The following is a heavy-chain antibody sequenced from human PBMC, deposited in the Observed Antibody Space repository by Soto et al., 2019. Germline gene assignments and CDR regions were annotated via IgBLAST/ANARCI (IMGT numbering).Heavy chain of an antibody. D-gene: IGHD2-21*02. V-gene: IGHV3-23*01. Sequence: GGSLRLSCVASGFTLSTYAMSWVRQAPGKGLEWVSAITGSGGSTYYADSVKGRFTISRDNSKNTLYLQMNSLRAEDTAVYYCAKGRASDCPGCTQDYWGQGTLVTVSS. J-gene: IGHJ4*02. CDR2: ITGSGGST. CDR1: GFTLSTYA. CDR3: AKGRASDCPGCTQDY.